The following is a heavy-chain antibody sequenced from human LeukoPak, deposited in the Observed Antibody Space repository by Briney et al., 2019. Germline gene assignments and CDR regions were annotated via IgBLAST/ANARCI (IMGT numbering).Heavy chain of an antibody. D-gene: IGHD6-13*01. CDR3: AKVRSSSWYPEGFDY. CDR2: ISSSSSYI. V-gene: IGHV3-21*01. CDR1: GFTFSSYS. Sequence: PGGSLRLSCAASGFTFSSYSMNWVRQAPGKGLEWVSSISSSSSYIYYADSVKGRFTISRDNAKNSLYLQMNSLRAEDTAVYYCAKVRSSSWYPEGFDYWGQGTLVTVSS. J-gene: IGHJ4*02.